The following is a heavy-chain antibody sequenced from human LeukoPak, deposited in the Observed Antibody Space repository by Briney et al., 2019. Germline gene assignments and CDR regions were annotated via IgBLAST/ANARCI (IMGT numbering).Heavy chain of an antibody. CDR3: TRMTTGHDY. D-gene: IGHD4-17*01. V-gene: IGHV4-34*01. J-gene: IGHJ4*02. Sequence: SETLSLTCAVSGVSFNDYYWSWVRQTPGKGLEWIGEINHSGYTNDSPSLKSRVTLSIDTSRKQISLNLRSVTVADTGIYYCTRMTTGHDYWGQGTLVTVSS. CDR1: GVSFNDYY. CDR2: INHSGYT.